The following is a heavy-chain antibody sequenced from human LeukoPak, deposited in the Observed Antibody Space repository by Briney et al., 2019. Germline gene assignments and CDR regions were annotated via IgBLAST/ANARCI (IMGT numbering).Heavy chain of an antibody. CDR2: ISASGGNT. Sequence: GGSLRLSCVASGFTFSSYAMSWVRQAPGKGLDWVSSISASGGNTYYADSVQGRFTISRDNSKNTLYLQMNSLRAEDTVVFYCAKGDRSGSYSYFDYWGQGTQVTISS. J-gene: IGHJ4*02. V-gene: IGHV3-23*01. CDR3: AKGDRSGSYSYFDY. CDR1: GFTFSSYA. D-gene: IGHD3-10*01.